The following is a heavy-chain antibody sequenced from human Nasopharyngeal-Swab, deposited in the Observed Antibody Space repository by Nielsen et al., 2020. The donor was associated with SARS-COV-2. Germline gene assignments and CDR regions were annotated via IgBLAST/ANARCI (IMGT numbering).Heavy chain of an antibody. Sequence: GESLKISCAASGFTFSSYWMSWVRQAPGKGLEWVANIKQDGSEKYYVDSVKGRFTISRDNAKNSLYLQMNSLRGEDTAVYYCARDGAFSSYYGPPFYYYYGMDVWGQGTTVTVSS. V-gene: IGHV3-7*01. D-gene: IGHD4-17*01. CDR1: GFTFSSYW. CDR3: ARDGAFSSYYGPPFYYYYGMDV. J-gene: IGHJ6*02. CDR2: IKQDGSEK.